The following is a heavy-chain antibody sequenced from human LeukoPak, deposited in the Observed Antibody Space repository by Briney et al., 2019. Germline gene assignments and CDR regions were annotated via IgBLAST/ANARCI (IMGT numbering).Heavy chain of an antibody. Sequence: SETLSLTCTVSGASISSYYWSWIRQPPGKGLEWIGYIHYRGRTKYNPSLKSRVTILVDTSKKQFSLKLSSVTAADTAVFYCAAGPSPYYFEGSGYYLGYYFEYWGQGSLVTVSS. CDR3: AAGPSPYYFEGSGYYLGYYFEY. V-gene: IGHV4-59*01. CDR1: GASISSYY. J-gene: IGHJ4*02. CDR2: IHYRGRT. D-gene: IGHD3-22*01.